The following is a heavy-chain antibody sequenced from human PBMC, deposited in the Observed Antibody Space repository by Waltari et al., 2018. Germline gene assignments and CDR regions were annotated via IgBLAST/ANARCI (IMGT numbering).Heavy chain of an antibody. D-gene: IGHD4-17*01. J-gene: IGHJ4*02. CDR2: LYSDGTT. V-gene: IGHV3-23*03. CDR1: GFTFITYA. Sequence: EVQLLESGGGSVQPGGSLRPSCSASGFTFITYAMTWVRQAPGKGLEWVSLLYSDGTTYYADSVKGRFSVSRDNSKNTLYLQMNSLRVEDTAIYYCANRGLDYGDQGKDYWGQGTLVTVSS. CDR3: ANRGLDYGDQGKDY.